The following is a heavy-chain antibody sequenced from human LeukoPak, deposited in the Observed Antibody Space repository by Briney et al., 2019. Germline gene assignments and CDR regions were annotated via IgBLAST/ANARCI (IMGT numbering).Heavy chain of an antibody. Sequence: PSETLSLTCTVSGGSISSNDYYWNWIRQPPGKGLEWMGFIYYSGTTYYNPSLKSRVSISIDTSENQFSLKLSSVTAADTAVYYCARGRSSSIDFDYWGQGTLVTVSS. CDR2: IYYSGTT. V-gene: IGHV4-30-4*01. CDR1: GGSISSNDYY. J-gene: IGHJ4*02. CDR3: ARGRSSSIDFDY. D-gene: IGHD6-6*01.